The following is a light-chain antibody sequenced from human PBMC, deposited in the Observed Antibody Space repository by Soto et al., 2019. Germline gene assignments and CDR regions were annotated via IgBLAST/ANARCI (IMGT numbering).Light chain of an antibody. V-gene: IGKV3-11*01. J-gene: IGKJ4*01. Sequence: ETVVTQSPATLSLSPGQRATLSCWASQNVGKFLVWYQQKPGQAPRLLTYDTSNRATGIPARFSGSGSGTDFTLTISSLEPEDFGVHYCQQRATWPLTFGGGTKVDIK. CDR1: QNVGKF. CDR3: QQRATWPLT. CDR2: DTS.